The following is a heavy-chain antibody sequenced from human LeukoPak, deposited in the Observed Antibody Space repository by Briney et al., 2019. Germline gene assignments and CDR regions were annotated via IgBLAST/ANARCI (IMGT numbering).Heavy chain of an antibody. CDR3: ARVTLWSCSGGGCYGTNGKLAFDI. D-gene: IGHD2-15*01. J-gene: IGHJ3*02. Sequence: PSETLSLTCGVSGGSIRKNIWGSWVRPPPGKGLEWIGESDHSENTNYNPSLKSRVTISVDKSKNQVYLRLSSVTVADTAVYYCARVTLWSCSGGGCYGTNGKLAFDIWGQGTMVTVSS. V-gene: IGHV4-4*02. CDR1: GGSIRKNIW. CDR2: SDHSENT.